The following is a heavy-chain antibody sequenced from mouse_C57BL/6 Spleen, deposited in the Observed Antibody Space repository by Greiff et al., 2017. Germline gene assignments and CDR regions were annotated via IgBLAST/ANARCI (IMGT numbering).Heavy chain of an antibody. J-gene: IGHJ4*01. V-gene: IGHV1-39*01. CDR2: INPNYGTT. D-gene: IGHD1-1*01. Sequence: VQLQQSGPELVKPGASVKISCKASGYSFTDYNMNWVKQSNGKSLEWIGVINPNYGTTSYNQKFKGKATLTVDQSSSAAYMQLNSLTSEDSAVYCCARRAVVATDAMDDWGQGTSVTVSS. CDR1: GYSFTDYN. CDR3: ARRAVVATDAMDD.